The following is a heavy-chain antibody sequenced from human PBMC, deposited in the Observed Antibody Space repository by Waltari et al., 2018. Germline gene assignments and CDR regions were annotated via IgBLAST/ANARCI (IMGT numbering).Heavy chain of an antibody. J-gene: IGHJ4*02. CDR3: ARDLEAARRSWLRY. CDR1: ASPSVSNT. Sequence: EVQLVESGGGLASPGGPLSLSCHAPASPSVSNTLTWFSKAPGKGLEWVSSISSSSSYIYYADSVKGRFTISRDNAKNSLYLQMNSLRAEDTAVYYCARDLEAARRSWLRYWGQGTLVTVSS. D-gene: IGHD6-6*01. CDR2: ISSSSSYI. V-gene: IGHV3-21*01.